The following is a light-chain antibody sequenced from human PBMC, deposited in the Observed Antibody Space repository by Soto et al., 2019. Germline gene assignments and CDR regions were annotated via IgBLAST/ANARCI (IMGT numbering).Light chain of an antibody. V-gene: IGKV1-13*02. Sequence: IQITQSPFTLSGSVGDRGTITCRASQSISNHLHWYQQNPGKAPKVLIYDASSLESGVPSRFSGSGSGTDFTLTISSLQPEDFATYYCLQHNSYPLTFGPGTKVDIK. J-gene: IGKJ3*01. CDR3: LQHNSYPLT. CDR2: DAS. CDR1: QSISNH.